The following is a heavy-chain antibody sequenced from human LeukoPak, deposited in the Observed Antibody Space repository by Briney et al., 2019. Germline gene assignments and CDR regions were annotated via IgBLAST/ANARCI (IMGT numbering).Heavy chain of an antibody. D-gene: IGHD3-10*01. Sequence: SETLSLTCAVSGYSITSSSWWGWIRQPPGKGLEWIGYIYHSGTTYYNPSLQGRVTMSVDTSKNQVSLKLSSVTAVDTAVYYCARKENVYYYFDYWGQGTLVTVSS. V-gene: IGHV4-28*01. CDR2: IYHSGTT. CDR1: GYSITSSSW. J-gene: IGHJ4*02. CDR3: ARKENVYYYFDY.